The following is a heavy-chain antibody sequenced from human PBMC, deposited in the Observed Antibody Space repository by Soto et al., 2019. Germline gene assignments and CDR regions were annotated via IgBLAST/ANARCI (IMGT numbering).Heavy chain of an antibody. D-gene: IGHD6-19*01. CDR3: ASLRIGVAGTPNWFDP. Sequence: SETLSLTCTVSGGSISSSGYYWSWIRQHPGKGLEYIGYIYYSGSTYYNPSLRSRVSISVDTSQNQFSLRLSSVTAADTAVYYCASLRIGVAGTPNWFDPWGQGTLVTVSS. CDR1: GGSISSSGYY. V-gene: IGHV4-31*03. J-gene: IGHJ5*02. CDR2: IYYSGST.